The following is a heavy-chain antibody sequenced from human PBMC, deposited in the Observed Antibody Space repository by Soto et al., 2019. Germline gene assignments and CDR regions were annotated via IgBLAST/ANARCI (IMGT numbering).Heavy chain of an antibody. J-gene: IGHJ4*02. CDR2: ISAYNGNT. D-gene: IGHD3-10*01. CDR3: ARDSQLNYYGSGALDY. CDR1: GYTFTSYG. V-gene: IGHV1-18*01. Sequence: ASVKVSCKASGYTFTSYGISWVRQAPGQGLEWKGWISAYNGNTNYAQKLQGRVTMTTDTSTSTAYMELRSLRSDDTAVYYCARDSQLNYYGSGALDYWGQGTLVTVSS.